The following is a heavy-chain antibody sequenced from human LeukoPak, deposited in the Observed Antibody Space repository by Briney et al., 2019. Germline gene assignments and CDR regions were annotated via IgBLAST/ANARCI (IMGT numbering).Heavy chain of an antibody. D-gene: IGHD5-24*01. Sequence: PSETLSLTCAVYGGSFSGYYWSWIRQPPGKGLEWIGEINHSGSTNYNPSLKSRVTISVDTSKNQFSLKLSSVTAADTAVYYCARVEGEMASKPGAYYYYGMDVWGQGTTVTVSS. CDR2: INHSGST. J-gene: IGHJ6*02. CDR3: ARVEGEMASKPGAYYYYGMDV. V-gene: IGHV4-34*01. CDR1: GGSFSGYY.